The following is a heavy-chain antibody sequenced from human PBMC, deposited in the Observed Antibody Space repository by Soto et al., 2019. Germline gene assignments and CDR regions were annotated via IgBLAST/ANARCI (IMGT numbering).Heavy chain of an antibody. J-gene: IGHJ6*02. CDR3: AGDKDRLQLGGNYYYIMDV. D-gene: IGHD4-4*01. V-gene: IGHV1-69*12. CDR2: IMPIFRTP. CDR1: GGTFSNSA. Sequence: QVQLEQSGAEVKKPGSSVKVSCKASGGTFSNSAISWVRQAPGQGLEWMGGIMPIFRTPDYAQKFQGRVTITADEWPTKAYREWSGLRSEDTAVYYCAGDKDRLQLGGNYYYIMDVGGQGTRSPSP.